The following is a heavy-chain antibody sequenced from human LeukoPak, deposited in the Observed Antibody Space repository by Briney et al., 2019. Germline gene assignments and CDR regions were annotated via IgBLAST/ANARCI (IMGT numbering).Heavy chain of an antibody. V-gene: IGHV3-74*01. D-gene: IGHD4-23*01. CDR3: VRGNDYGGPHY. J-gene: IGHJ4*02. Sequence: GSLRLSCAVSGFTFSSYWMHWVRQAPGKGLVWVSRIDRDGSRINYADSVKGRFTISRDNGKNTLFLQMNSLRAEDAAVYYCVRGNDYGGPHYWGQGTLVTVSS. CDR1: GFTFSSYW. CDR2: IDRDGSRI.